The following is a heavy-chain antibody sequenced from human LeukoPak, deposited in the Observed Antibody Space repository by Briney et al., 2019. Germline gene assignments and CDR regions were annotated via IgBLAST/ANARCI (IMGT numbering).Heavy chain of an antibody. CDR2: INPNHGDT. Sequence: GASVKVSCKASGYTFTSYALHWVRQAPGQRLEWMGWINPNHGDTNYAQKFQDRVSMTRDTSISIAYMHLSRLRSADTAVYYCARSPHILTGENFDYWGQGTLLTVSS. CDR1: GYTFTSYA. J-gene: IGHJ4*02. V-gene: IGHV1-2*02. D-gene: IGHD3-9*01. CDR3: ARSPHILTGENFDY.